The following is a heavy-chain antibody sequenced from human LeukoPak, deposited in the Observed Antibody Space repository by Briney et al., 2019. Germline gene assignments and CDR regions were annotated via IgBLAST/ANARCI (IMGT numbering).Heavy chain of an antibody. J-gene: IGHJ4*02. D-gene: IGHD5-24*01. Sequence: PGGSLILSCAASGFTFSSYAMSWVRQAPGKGLEWVSAISGSGGSTYYADSVKGRFTISRDNSKNTLYLQMNSLRAEDTAVYYCAKRDGSNEDFDYWGQGTLVTVSS. V-gene: IGHV3-23*01. CDR1: GFTFSSYA. CDR3: AKRDGSNEDFDY. CDR2: ISGSGGST.